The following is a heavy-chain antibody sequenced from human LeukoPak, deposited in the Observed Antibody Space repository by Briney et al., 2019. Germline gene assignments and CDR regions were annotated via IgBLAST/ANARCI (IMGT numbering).Heavy chain of an antibody. CDR1: GFTFTNHA. Sequence: GGSLRLCCAASGFTFTNHAMSWVRQAPGQGLEWVSAIIGSGGRTYYADSVKGRFTISRDNSKNTLSLQMNSLRAEDTAIYFCARSFTTKLDYWGQGTLVTVSS. D-gene: IGHD3-10*01. V-gene: IGHV3-23*01. CDR2: IIGSGGRT. J-gene: IGHJ4*02. CDR3: ARSFTTKLDY.